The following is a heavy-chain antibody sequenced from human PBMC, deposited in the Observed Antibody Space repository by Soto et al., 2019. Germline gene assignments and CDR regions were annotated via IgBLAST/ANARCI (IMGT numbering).Heavy chain of an antibody. Sequence: KPSETLSLTCTVSGGSISRSTYHWGWIRQPPGKGLEWIGTIYYSGSTYYNPSLKSRVTISIDTSKNQFSLTLSSVTAADTAVYYCARPEYSSSSAEYYFDYWGRGTLVTVSS. D-gene: IGHD6-6*01. CDR3: ARPEYSSSSAEYYFDY. CDR2: IYYSGST. CDR1: GGSISRSTYH. V-gene: IGHV4-39*01. J-gene: IGHJ4*02.